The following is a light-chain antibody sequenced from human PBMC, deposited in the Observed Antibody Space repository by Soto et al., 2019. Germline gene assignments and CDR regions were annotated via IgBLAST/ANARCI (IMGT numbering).Light chain of an antibody. CDR2: VNGDGSH. V-gene: IGLV4-69*01. J-gene: IGLJ1*01. CDR3: QTWGSGIHV. Sequence: QPVLTQSPSASASLGASVKLTCTLSSEHSKYAIAWHQQQPEKGPRYLMKVNGDGSHRKGDGIPDRFSGSSSGAERYLTISSLQSEDEADYYCQTWGSGIHVFGTGTKLTVL. CDR1: SEHSKYA.